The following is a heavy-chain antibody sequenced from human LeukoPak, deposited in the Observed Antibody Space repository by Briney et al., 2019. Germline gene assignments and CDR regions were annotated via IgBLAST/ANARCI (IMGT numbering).Heavy chain of an antibody. V-gene: IGHV4-39*07. CDR3: ARVVTGSGYFNWFDP. CDR2: IYYSGST. J-gene: IGHJ5*02. Sequence: PSETLSLTCTVSGGSTSSSSYYWGWIRQPPGKGLEWIGSIYYSGSTYYNPSLKSRVTISVDTSKNQFSLKLSSVTAADTAVYYCARVVTGSGYFNWFDPWGQGTLVTVSS. D-gene: IGHD3-3*01. CDR1: GGSTSSSSYY.